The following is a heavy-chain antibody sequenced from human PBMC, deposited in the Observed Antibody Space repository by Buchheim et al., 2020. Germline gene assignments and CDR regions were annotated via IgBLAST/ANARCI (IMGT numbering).Heavy chain of an antibody. CDR3: AKDLERITGTTGPPDY. CDR2: ISYDGSNK. Sequence: QVQLVESGGGVVQPGRSLRLSCAASGFTFSSYGMHWVRQAPGKGLEWVAVISYDGSNKYYADSVKGRFTISRDNSKNTLYLQMNSLRAEDTAVYYCAKDLERITGTTGPPDYWGQGTL. D-gene: IGHD1-7*01. J-gene: IGHJ4*02. V-gene: IGHV3-30*18. CDR1: GFTFSSYG.